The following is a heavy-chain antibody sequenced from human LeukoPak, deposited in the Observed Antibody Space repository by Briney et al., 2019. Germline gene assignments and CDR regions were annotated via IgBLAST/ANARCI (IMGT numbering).Heavy chain of an antibody. CDR3: AMRKWFGELLIFDY. J-gene: IGHJ4*02. CDR2: INPSDGST. V-gene: IGHV1-46*01. D-gene: IGHD3-10*01. CDR1: GYTFTSYY. Sequence: GASVKVSCKASGYTFTSYYMHWVRQAPGQGLEWVAIINPSDGSTSYAQKFQGRVTMTRDTSTSTVYMELSSLRSEDTAVYYCAMRKWFGELLIFDYWGQGTLVTVSS.